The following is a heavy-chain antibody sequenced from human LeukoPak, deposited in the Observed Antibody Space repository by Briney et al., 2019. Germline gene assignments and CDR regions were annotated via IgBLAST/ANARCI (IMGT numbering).Heavy chain of an antibody. Sequence: GASVKVSYKASGYTFTGYYMHWVRQAPGQGLEWMGWINPNSGGTNYAQKFQGRVTMTRDTSISTAYMELSRLRSDDTAVYYCARWIQLWHTSDYWGQGTLVTVSS. CDR1: GYTFTGYY. V-gene: IGHV1-2*02. CDR3: ARWIQLWHTSDY. CDR2: INPNSGGT. J-gene: IGHJ4*02. D-gene: IGHD5-18*01.